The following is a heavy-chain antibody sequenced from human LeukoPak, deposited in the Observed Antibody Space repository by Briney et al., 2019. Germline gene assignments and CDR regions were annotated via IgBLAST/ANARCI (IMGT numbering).Heavy chain of an antibody. CDR2: INGGNGDT. D-gene: IGHD2-15*01. CDR1: GYTFTNHE. CDR3: ASVCSGGSCYGVFPLDIDY. J-gene: IGHJ4*02. V-gene: IGHV1-3*01. Sequence: ASVKVSCKASGYTFTNHEMHWVRQAPGQSLEWMGGINGGNGDTKYSQEFQGRVTISRDTSANTAYMELSRLRSDDTAVYYCASVCSGGSCYGVFPLDIDYWGQGTLVTVSS.